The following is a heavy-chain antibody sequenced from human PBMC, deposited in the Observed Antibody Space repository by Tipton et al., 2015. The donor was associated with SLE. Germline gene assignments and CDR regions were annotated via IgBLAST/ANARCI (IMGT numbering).Heavy chain of an antibody. J-gene: IGHJ4*02. CDR1: GGSISSYY. CDR2: IYYSGST. Sequence: TLSLTCTVSGGSISSYYWSWIRQPPGKGLEWIGYIYYSGSTNYNPSLKSRVTISVDTSKNQFSLKLSSVTAADTAVYYCARQERGSNLIDYWGQGTLVTVSS. D-gene: IGHD1-26*01. CDR3: ARQERGSNLIDY. V-gene: IGHV4-59*08.